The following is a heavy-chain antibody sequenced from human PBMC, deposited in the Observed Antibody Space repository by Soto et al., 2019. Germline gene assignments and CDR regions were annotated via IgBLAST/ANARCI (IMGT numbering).Heavy chain of an antibody. J-gene: IGHJ4*02. CDR1: GYTFTSYA. Sequence: KVSCKASGYTFTSYAMHWVRQAPGQRLEWMGWINTGNGNTKYSQMLQGRVTITRDTSASTAYLELSSLRSEDTAIYYCARWDTGYSYGLGYWGQGTLVTVS. D-gene: IGHD5-18*01. CDR2: INTGNGNT. V-gene: IGHV1-3*04. CDR3: ARWDTGYSYGLGY.